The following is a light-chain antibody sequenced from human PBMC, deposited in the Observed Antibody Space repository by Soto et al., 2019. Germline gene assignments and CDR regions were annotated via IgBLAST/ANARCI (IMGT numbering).Light chain of an antibody. Sequence: QAVVTQEPSLTVSPGGTVTLTCASNTGEVTSGYYPNWFQQKPGQAPRSLIFNTGNRHPWTPARFSGSLLGGKAALTLSDVQPEDEAYYYCLLYYADAFVFGTGTKVTVL. CDR2: NTG. CDR3: LLYYADAFV. J-gene: IGLJ1*01. CDR1: TGEVTSGYY. V-gene: IGLV7-43*01.